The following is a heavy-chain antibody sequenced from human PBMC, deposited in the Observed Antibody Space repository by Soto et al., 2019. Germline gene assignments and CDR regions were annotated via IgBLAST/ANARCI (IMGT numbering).Heavy chain of an antibody. CDR3: VKDTYYYDSSGYYIFDY. CDR1: GLTFSRYG. D-gene: IGHD3-22*01. J-gene: IGHJ4*02. CDR2: ISYDGSNK. Sequence: QEQLVESGGGVVQPGRSLRLSCAASGLTFSRYGMHWVRQAPGKGLEWAAHISYDGSNKHYAESVKGRFTISRDSSKNTLYLQMNNLRAEDTAVYYCVKDTYYYDSSGYYIFDYWGQGTLVAVSS. V-gene: IGHV3-30*18.